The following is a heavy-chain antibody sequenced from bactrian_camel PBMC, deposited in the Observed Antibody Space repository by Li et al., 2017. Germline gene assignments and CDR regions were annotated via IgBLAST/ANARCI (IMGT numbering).Heavy chain of an antibody. J-gene: IGHJ6*01. V-gene: IGHV3S1*01. CDR1: GFTFSPYW. CDR3: VRDCGSSYFGY. D-gene: IGHD6*01. CDR2: IRSGGGTT. Sequence: HVQLVESGGGLVQPGGSLRLSCEASGFTFSPYWMDWVRQAPGKGLEWVSTIRSGGGTTVYADSVKGRFTISRDNAKNMVYLLMNSLKSEDTAVYYCVRDCGSSYFGYWGQGTQVTVS.